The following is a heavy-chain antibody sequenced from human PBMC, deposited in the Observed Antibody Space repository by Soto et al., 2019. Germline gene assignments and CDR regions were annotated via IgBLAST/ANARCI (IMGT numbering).Heavy chain of an antibody. Sequence: SETLSLTCAVSGGSISSGGYSWSWIRQPPGKGLEWIGYIYHSGSTYCNPSLKSRVTISVDRSKNQFSLKLSSVTAADTAVYYCARESGSWSIDYWGQGTLVTVSS. CDR3: ARESGSWSIDY. CDR2: IYHSGST. D-gene: IGHD6-13*01. V-gene: IGHV4-30-2*01. J-gene: IGHJ4*02. CDR1: GGSISSGGYS.